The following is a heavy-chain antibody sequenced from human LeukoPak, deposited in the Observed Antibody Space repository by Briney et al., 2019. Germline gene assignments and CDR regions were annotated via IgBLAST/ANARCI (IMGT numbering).Heavy chain of an antibody. J-gene: IGHJ5*02. V-gene: IGHV1-2*06. CDR1: GYTFIGYY. D-gene: IGHD6-6*01. Sequence: ASVKVSCKASGYTFIGYYIHWVRQAPGQGLEWMGRINPNSGGTNYAQRFQGRVTMTTDTSTSTAYMELRSLRSDDTAVYYCARVGYSSSPDNWFDPWGQGTLVTVSS. CDR3: ARVGYSSSPDNWFDP. CDR2: INPNSGGT.